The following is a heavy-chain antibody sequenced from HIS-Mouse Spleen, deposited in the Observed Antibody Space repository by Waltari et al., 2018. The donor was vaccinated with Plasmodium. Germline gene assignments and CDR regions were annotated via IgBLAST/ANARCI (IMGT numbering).Heavy chain of an antibody. D-gene: IGHD6-6*01. J-gene: IGHJ4*02. CDR1: GFSLSTSGMC. CDR2: IDWDDDK. V-gene: IGHV2-70*15. Sequence: QVTLRESGPALVKPTQTLTLTCTFSGFSLSTSGMCVSWIRQPPGKALEWLARIDWDDDKYYSTSLKTRLTISKDTSKNQVVRTMTNMDPGDTVTYYCARHKKRGQLVRGYFDYWGQGTLVTVSS. CDR3: ARHKKRGQLVRGYFDY.